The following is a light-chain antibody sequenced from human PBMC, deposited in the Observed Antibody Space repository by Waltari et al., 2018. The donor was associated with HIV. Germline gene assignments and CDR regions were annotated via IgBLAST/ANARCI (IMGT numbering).Light chain of an antibody. V-gene: IGKV1-39*01. Sequence: DIQMTQSPSALSAPLGDNVVITCRASQAISSYLNWYQQKSNKAPVLLVYSAYKLQSGAPSRFRGAGSGRDFSLSITGLQTEDFATYVCQQGYDSPFNFGPGT. CDR1: QAISSY. J-gene: IGKJ3*01. CDR2: SAY. CDR3: QQGYDSPFN.